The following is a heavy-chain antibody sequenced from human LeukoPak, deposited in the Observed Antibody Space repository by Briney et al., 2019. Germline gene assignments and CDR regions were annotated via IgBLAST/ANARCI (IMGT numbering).Heavy chain of an antibody. CDR1: GGTFSGYA. Sequence: SVKVSCKTSGGTFSGYAFSWMRQAPGQGLEWVGRIIPIYNPVDYTQRFQGRVTITADESTNTVYLELSSLRYDDTAVYYCAREPLGCGGDCHFDYWGQGTLVTVSS. CDR2: IIPIYNPV. V-gene: IGHV1-69*15. J-gene: IGHJ4*02. D-gene: IGHD2-21*02. CDR3: AREPLGCGGDCHFDY.